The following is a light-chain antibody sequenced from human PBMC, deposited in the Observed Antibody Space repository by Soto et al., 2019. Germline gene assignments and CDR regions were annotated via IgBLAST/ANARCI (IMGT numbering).Light chain of an antibody. J-gene: IGKJ2*01. V-gene: IGKV1-33*01. CDR2: DAS. CDR3: QQYDNLPYT. CDR1: QDISNS. Sequence: DIQMTQSPSSLSASVGDRVTITCQASQDISNSLDWYQQKPGKAPKLLIYDASTLITGVPSRFSGSGSGTDFTFTISSLQPEDIATYHCQQYDNLPYTFGQGTKLEIK.